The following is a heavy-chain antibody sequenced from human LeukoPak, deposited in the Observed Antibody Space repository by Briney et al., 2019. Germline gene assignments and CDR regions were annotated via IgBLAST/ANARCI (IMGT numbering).Heavy chain of an antibody. CDR3: TTEYCSGGNCYSYY. CDR2: IKSKTDGRTT. CDR1: GFTFSNAW. D-gene: IGHD2-15*01. Sequence: GGSLRLSCAASGFTFSNAWMSWVRQAPGKGLEWVGRIKSKTDGRTTDYAAPVNGRFTISRDDSKNTLYLQMNRLKTEDTAVYYCTTEYCSGGNCYSYYWGQGTLVTVSS. V-gene: IGHV3-15*01. J-gene: IGHJ4*02.